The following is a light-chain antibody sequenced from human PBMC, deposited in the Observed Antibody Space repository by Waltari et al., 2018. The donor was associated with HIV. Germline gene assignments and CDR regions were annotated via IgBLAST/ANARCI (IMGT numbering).Light chain of an antibody. V-gene: IGKV3-20*01. Sequence: EIVLTQSPGTLSLSPGERATLSCRASQSVSSSYLAWYQQKPGQAPRLLIYGASSRATGIPDRFSGGGSGTDFTLTISRLEPEDFAVYYCQQYGSSPRSITFGQGTRLEIK. CDR1: QSVSSSY. CDR2: GAS. J-gene: IGKJ5*01. CDR3: QQYGSSPRSIT.